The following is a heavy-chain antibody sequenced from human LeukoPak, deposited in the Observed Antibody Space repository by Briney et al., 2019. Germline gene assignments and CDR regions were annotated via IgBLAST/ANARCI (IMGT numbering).Heavy chain of an antibody. CDR2: INHSGST. CDR1: GGSISSYY. V-gene: IGHV4-34*01. J-gene: IGHJ4*02. D-gene: IGHD6-13*01. CDR3: AIPGIAAAGTLDY. Sequence: SETLSLTCTVSGGSISSYYWSWIRQPPGKGLEWIGEINHSGSTNYNPSLKSRVTISVDTSKNQFSLKLSSVTAADTAVYYCAIPGIAAAGTLDYWGQGTLVTVSS.